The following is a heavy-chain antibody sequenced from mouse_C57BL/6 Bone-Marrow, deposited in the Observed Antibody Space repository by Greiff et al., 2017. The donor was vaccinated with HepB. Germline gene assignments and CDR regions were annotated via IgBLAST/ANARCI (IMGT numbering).Heavy chain of an antibody. CDR3: ARSYDYDDGGSYAMDY. D-gene: IGHD2-4*01. CDR2: TFYSGIT. CDR1: GFSINSDCY. V-gene: IGHV3-3*01. Sequence: EVKVEESGPSLVRPSQTLSLTCTVTGFSINSDCYWIWIRQFPGNKLEYIGYTFYSGITYYNPSLESRTYITRDTSKNQFSLKLSSVTTEDTATYYCARSYDYDDGGSYAMDYWGQGTSVTVSS. J-gene: IGHJ4*01.